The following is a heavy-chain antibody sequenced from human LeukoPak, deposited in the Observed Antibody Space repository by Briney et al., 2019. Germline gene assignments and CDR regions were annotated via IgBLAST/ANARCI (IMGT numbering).Heavy chain of an antibody. CDR1: GYTFTGYY. D-gene: IGHD3-22*01. CDR2: ISAYNGNT. Sequence: ASVKVSCKASGYTFTGYYMHWVRQAPGQGLEWMGWISAYNGNTNYAQKLQGRVTMTTDTSTSTAYMELRSLRSDDTAVYYCARFQESDYYASSGYSDYWGRGTLVTVSS. V-gene: IGHV1-18*04. CDR3: ARFQESDYYASSGYSDY. J-gene: IGHJ4*02.